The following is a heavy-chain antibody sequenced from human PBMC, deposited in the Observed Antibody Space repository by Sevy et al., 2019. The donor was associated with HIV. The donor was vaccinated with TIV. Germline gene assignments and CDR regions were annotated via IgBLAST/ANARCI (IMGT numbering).Heavy chain of an antibody. CDR3: AKGLVFGCNTFLFDC. CDR1: GFIFDNYS. CDR2: IYCDGDTK. D-gene: IGHD2-15*01. Sequence: GGSLRLSCAASGFIFDNYSMHWVRQAPGKGLEWVSVIYCDGDTKNYADSVKGRFTISRDNSKNSLYLQLNNLKTEDTAFYYFAKGLVFGCNTFLFDCWGRGTVVTVSS. J-gene: IGHJ4*02. V-gene: IGHV3-43*01.